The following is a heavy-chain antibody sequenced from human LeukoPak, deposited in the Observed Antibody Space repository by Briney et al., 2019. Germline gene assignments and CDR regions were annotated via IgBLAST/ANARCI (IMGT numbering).Heavy chain of an antibody. J-gene: IGHJ4*02. CDR2: ISYDGSNK. D-gene: IGHD3-22*01. CDR1: GFTLSSYA. V-gene: IGHV3-30-3*01. CDR3: ARDVTLNYYDSSGYRNFDY. Sequence: PGGSLRLSCAASGFTLSSYAMHWVRQAPGKGLEWVAVISYDGSNKYYADSVKGRFTISRDNSKNTLYLQMNSLRAEDTAVYYCARDVTLNYYDSSGYRNFDYWGQGTLVTVSS.